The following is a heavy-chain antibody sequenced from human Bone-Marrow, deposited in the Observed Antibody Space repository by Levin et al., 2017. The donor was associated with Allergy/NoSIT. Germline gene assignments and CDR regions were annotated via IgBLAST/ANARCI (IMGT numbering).Heavy chain of an antibody. D-gene: IGHD2-2*02. CDR2: IYYSGST. V-gene: IGHV4-30-4*01. CDR1: GGSISSGDYY. Sequence: SETLSLTCTVSGGSISSGDYYWSWIRQPPGKGLEWIGYIYYSGSTYYNPSLKSRVTISVDTSKNQFSLKLSSVTAADTAVYYCARVWGIVVVPAAIRPSKRDAFDIWGQGTMVTVSS. J-gene: IGHJ3*02. CDR3: ARVWGIVVVPAAIRPSKRDAFDI.